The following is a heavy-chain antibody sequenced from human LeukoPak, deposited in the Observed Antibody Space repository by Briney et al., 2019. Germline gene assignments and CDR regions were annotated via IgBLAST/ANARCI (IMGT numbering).Heavy chain of an antibody. CDR3: AKAQWFLKGGFDY. Sequence: GGSLRLSCAASGFTFSSYGMHWVRQAPGKGLEWVAVISYDGSNKYYADSVKGRFTISRDNSKNTLYLQMKSLIAEDTAAYYGAKAQWFLKGGFDYWGQGTLVTVSS. D-gene: IGHD3-22*01. CDR2: ISYDGSNK. J-gene: IGHJ4*02. CDR1: GFTFSSYG. V-gene: IGHV3-30*18.